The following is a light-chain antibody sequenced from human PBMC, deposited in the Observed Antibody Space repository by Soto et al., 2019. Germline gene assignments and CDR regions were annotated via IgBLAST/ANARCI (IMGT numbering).Light chain of an antibody. V-gene: IGLV2-8*01. CDR2: EVS. J-gene: IGLJ3*02. CDR3: SSYAGSRGV. CDR1: SSDVGGYNY. Sequence: QSALTQPPSASGSPGQSVTISCTGTSSDVGGYNYVSWYQQHPGKAPKLMIYEVSKRPSGVPERFSGSKSGNTASLTVSGLQAEDEADYYCSSYAGSRGVFGGGTKLTVL.